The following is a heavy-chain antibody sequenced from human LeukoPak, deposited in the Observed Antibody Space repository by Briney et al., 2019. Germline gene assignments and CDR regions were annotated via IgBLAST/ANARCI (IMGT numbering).Heavy chain of an antibody. D-gene: IGHD2-2*01. V-gene: IGHV3-20*04. CDR3: ARNVPYSPSFDYYYYMDV. J-gene: IGHJ6*03. Sequence: PGGSLRLSCAASGFTFDDYGMSWVRQAPGKGLEWVSGINWNGGSTGYADSVKGRFTISRDNAKNSLYLQMNSLRAEDTALYYCARNVPYSPSFDYYYYMDVWGKGSTVTISS. CDR1: GFTFDDYG. CDR2: INWNGGST.